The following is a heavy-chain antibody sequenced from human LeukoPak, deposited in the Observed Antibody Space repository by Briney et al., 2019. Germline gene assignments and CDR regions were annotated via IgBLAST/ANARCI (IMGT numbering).Heavy chain of an antibody. D-gene: IGHD2-15*01. CDR3: ARPLHGASDI. CDR2: IYYSGST. V-gene: IGHV4-59*01. Sequence: SETLSLTCTVSGGSISSYYWSWIRQPPGKGLEWIGYIYYSGSTNYNPSLKSRVTISVDTSKNQFSLKLSSVTAADTAVYYCARPLHGASDIWGQGTMVTVSS. CDR1: GGSISSYY. J-gene: IGHJ3*02.